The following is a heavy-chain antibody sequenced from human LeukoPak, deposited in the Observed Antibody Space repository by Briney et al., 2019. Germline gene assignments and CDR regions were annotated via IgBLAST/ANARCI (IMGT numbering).Heavy chain of an antibody. CDR1: GFTFSSYS. CDR2: ISSSSSYI. Sequence: PGGSLRLSCAASGFTFSSYSMNWVRQAPGKGLEWVSSISSSSSYIYYADSVKGRFTISRDNAKNSLYLQMNSLRAEDTAVYYCASELDYYDSNGYPYWGQGTLVTVSS. J-gene: IGHJ4*02. V-gene: IGHV3-21*01. CDR3: ASELDYYDSNGYPY. D-gene: IGHD3-22*01.